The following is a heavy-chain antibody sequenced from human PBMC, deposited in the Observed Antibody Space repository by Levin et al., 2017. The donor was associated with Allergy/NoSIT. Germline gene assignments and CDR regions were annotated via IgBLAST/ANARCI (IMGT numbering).Heavy chain of an antibody. J-gene: IGHJ4*02. Sequence: RRGRYYGSWIRQPPGKGLEWIGYRYYSGSTSYNPSLKSRVTISADTSKNQFSLKLTSVTAADTAVYYCARDRSGSYFDYWGQGTLVTVSS. CDR2: RYYSGST. CDR1: RRGRYY. CDR3: ARDRSGSYFDY. V-gene: IGHV4-61*01. D-gene: IGHD5-12*01.